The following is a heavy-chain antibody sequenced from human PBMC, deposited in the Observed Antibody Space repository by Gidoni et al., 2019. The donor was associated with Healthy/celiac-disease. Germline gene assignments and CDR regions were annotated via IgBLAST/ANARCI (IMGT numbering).Heavy chain of an antibody. CDR1: GYTFTSYA. CDR3: ARAGGGNSRTYYYMDV. Sequence: QVQLVQSGAEVKKPGASVKVSCKASGYTFTSYAMHWVRQAPGQRLEWMGWINAGNGNTKYSQKFQGRVTITRDTSASTAYMELSSLRSEDTAVYYCARAGGGNSRTYYYMDVWGKGTTVTVSS. D-gene: IGHD2-21*02. J-gene: IGHJ6*03. CDR2: INAGNGNT. V-gene: IGHV1-3*01.